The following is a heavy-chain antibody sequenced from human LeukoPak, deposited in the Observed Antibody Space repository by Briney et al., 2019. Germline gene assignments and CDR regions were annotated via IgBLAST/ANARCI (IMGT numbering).Heavy chain of an antibody. Sequence: KPSETLSLTCSVSGDSIRSSNYYWGWIRQPPGKGLEWIGSIYYSGSTYYNPSLKNRATISVDTSKNQFSLKLSSVTAADTAVYYCARVTVDNYYDSSGYPDYWGQGTLVTVSS. V-gene: IGHV4-39*07. CDR3: ARVTVDNYYDSSGYPDY. CDR1: GDSIRSSNYY. CDR2: IYYSGST. D-gene: IGHD3-22*01. J-gene: IGHJ4*02.